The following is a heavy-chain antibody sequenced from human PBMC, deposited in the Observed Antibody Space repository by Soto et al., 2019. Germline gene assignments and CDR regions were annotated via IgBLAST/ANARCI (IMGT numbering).Heavy chain of an antibody. Sequence: QVQLVQSGAEVKKPGASVKVSCKASGYTFTGYYMHWVRQAPGQGLEWMGWINPNSGGTNYAQKFQGWVTMTRHTSISTAYMELSRLRSDDTAVYYCARDLTGYSYGLDYWGQGTLVTVSS. D-gene: IGHD5-18*01. CDR1: GYTFTGYY. CDR2: INPNSGGT. V-gene: IGHV1-2*04. CDR3: ARDLTGYSYGLDY. J-gene: IGHJ4*02.